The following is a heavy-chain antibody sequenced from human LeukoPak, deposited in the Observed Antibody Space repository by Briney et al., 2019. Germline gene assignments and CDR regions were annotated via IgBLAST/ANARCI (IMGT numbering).Heavy chain of an antibody. D-gene: IGHD3-10*01. CDR2: INEYGSTT. CDR1: GFTFSIYW. J-gene: IGHJ4*02. CDR3: ARDVAGSGSR. Sequence: GGSLRLSCEASGFTFSIYWMHWVRQVPGKGLVWVSRINEYGSTTDYADSVKDRFFISRDNAKNTLYLQMNSLRAEDSAVYYCARDVAGSGSRWGQGTLVTVSS. V-gene: IGHV3-74*01.